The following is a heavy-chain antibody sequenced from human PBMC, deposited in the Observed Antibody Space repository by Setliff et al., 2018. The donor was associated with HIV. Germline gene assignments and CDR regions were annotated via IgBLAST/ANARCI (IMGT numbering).Heavy chain of an antibody. Sequence: ASVKVSCKASGYSFTGYYVNWVRQAPGQGLEWMGRINPKSGATNLAQKFQGRVTLTRDTSVTTVYMELTSLRSDDTAVYYCARGYCSSTSCYGIYYFDNWGQGTPVTVSS. CDR3: ARGYCSSTSCYGIYYFDN. CDR1: GYSFTGYY. V-gene: IGHV1-2*06. J-gene: IGHJ4*02. CDR2: INPKSGAT. D-gene: IGHD2-2*01.